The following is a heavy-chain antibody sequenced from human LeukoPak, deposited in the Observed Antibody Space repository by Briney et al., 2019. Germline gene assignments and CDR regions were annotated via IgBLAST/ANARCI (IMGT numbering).Heavy chain of an antibody. CDR3: ARDHRWRGPFDY. J-gene: IGHJ4*02. D-gene: IGHD3-3*01. CDR2: INHSGST. V-gene: IGHV4-34*01. CDR1: GGSFSGYY. Sequence: SETLSLTCAVYGGSFSGYYWSWIRQPPGKGLEWIGEINHSGSTNYNPSLKSRVTISVDTSQNQFSLKLSSVAAADTAVYYCARDHRWRGPFDYWGQGTLVTVSS.